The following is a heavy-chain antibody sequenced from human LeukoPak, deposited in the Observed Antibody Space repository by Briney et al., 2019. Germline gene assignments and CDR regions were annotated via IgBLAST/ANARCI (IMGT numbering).Heavy chain of an antibody. D-gene: IGHD4-17*01. CDR1: GFTFSTYA. J-gene: IGHJ4*02. Sequence: GGSLRLSCAASGFTFSTYALSWVRQAPGKGLEWVSSISGNGGSAYYTDSVKGRFTISRDNSKNTLYLQMNSLRAEDTAVYYCAKDLPTVNTWIYFDYWGQGTLDTVSS. CDR3: AKDLPTVNTWIYFDY. CDR2: ISGNGGSA. V-gene: IGHV3-23*01.